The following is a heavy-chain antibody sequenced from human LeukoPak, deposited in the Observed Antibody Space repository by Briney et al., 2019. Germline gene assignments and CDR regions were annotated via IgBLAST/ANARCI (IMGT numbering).Heavy chain of an antibody. CDR3: ARRQGSIVVVPAAPTAGNAFDI. D-gene: IGHD2-2*01. J-gene: IGHJ3*02. V-gene: IGHV4-39*01. Sequence: SETLSLTCTVSGGSISSSSYYWGWIRQPPGKGLEWIGSIYYSGSTYYNPSLKSRVTISVDTSKNQFSLKLSSVTAADTAVYYCARRQGSIVVVPAAPTAGNAFDIWGQGTMVTVSS. CDR2: IYYSGST. CDR1: GGSISSSSYY.